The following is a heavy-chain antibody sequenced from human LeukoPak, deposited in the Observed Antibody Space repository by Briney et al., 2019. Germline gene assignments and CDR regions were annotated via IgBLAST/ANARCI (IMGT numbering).Heavy chain of an antibody. J-gene: IGHJ4*02. V-gene: IGHV1-2*02. Sequence: GASVKVSCKASGYTFTGYYMHWVRQAPGQGLEWMGWINPNSGGTNYAQKFQGRVTMTRHTSISTAYMELSRLRSDDTAVYYCARDFSTYSSGWYDYWGQGTLVTVSS. CDR3: ARDFSTYSSGWYDY. CDR1: GYTFTGYY. D-gene: IGHD6-19*01. CDR2: INPNSGGT.